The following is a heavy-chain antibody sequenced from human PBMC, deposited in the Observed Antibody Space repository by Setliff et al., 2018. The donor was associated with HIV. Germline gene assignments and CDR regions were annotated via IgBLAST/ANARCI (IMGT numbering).Heavy chain of an antibody. Sequence: PGGSLRLSCAASGFTFHYYAMHWVRQAPGKGLEWVALIAYDGGDEYFADSVKGRFAISRDYSRNTLHLQTNSLRADDTAVYFCAKTDQWLPTGLAVDHKCVSHSNRRPRAQGSQSSMSGRPGSLTCPLIWWVDS. V-gene: IGHV3-30*09. CDR2: IAYDGGDE. CDR3: AKTDQWLPTGLAVDHKCVSHSNRRPRAQGSQSSMSGRPGSLTCPLIWWVDS. D-gene: IGHD6-19*01. J-gene: IGHJ5*01. CDR1: GFTFHYYA.